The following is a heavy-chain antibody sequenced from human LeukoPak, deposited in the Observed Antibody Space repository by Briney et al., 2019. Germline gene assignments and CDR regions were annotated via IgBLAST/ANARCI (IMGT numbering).Heavy chain of an antibody. Sequence: GGSLRLSCAVSGFTFSSHWMTWVRQAPGKGLEWVANIKEDGSEKKYVDSVKGRFTISRDNAKNSLYLQMNSLRAEDTAMYYCARDNIVVVVAATPYFDYWGQGTLVTVSS. J-gene: IGHJ4*02. CDR3: ARDNIVVVVAATPYFDY. CDR2: IKEDGSEK. CDR1: GFTFSSHW. V-gene: IGHV3-7*01. D-gene: IGHD2-15*01.